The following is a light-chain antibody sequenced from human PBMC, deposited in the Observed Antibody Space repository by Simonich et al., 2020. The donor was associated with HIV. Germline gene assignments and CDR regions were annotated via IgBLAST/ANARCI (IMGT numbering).Light chain of an antibody. V-gene: IGKV2D-29*02. CDR1: QSLLHSDGKTY. CDR3: MQSVQLPIT. Sequence: DIVMTQTPLSLSVTPGQPASISCNSSQSLLHSDGKTYLYWYLQKPGQFPHLLIHEVSNRFSGVPDRFSGSGSGTDFTLKISRVEAEDIGLYYCMQSVQLPITFGQGTRLEIK. J-gene: IGKJ5*01. CDR2: EVS.